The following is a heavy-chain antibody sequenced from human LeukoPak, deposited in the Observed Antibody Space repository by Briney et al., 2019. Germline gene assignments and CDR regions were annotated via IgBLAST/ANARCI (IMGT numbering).Heavy chain of an antibody. V-gene: IGHV3-11*04. CDR2: ITWSGSTI. D-gene: IGHD5-12*01. CDR3: ARDAGNSGYGMDV. J-gene: IGHJ6*02. Sequence: GGSLSLSCAASGFTLSNNYMRWVRQAPGEGLEWISHITWSGSTIFYADSVKGRFTISRDSAKNSLYLQMSSLRDEDTAVYYGARDAGNSGYGMDVWGQGTTVTVSS. CDR1: GFTLSNNY.